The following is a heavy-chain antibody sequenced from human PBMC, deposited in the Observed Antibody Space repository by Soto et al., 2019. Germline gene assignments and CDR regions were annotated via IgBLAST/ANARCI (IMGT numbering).Heavy chain of an antibody. Sequence: QLQLQESGPGLVKPSETLSLTCTVSGGSITSDTYYWGWIRQPPGKGLESIGNTHYPGTTSYNLSLKSRVTISVDTSKNQFSLRLTSVTAADTAVYYCASHTLRNWTPGSDYFDYWGQGTLVTVSS. V-gene: IGHV4-39*01. J-gene: IGHJ4*02. CDR1: GGSITSDTYY. CDR3: ASHTLRNWTPGSDYFDY. D-gene: IGHD3-10*01. CDR2: THYPGTT.